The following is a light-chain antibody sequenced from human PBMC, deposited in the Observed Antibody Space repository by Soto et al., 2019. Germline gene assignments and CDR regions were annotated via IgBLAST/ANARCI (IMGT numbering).Light chain of an antibody. CDR2: DNS. V-gene: IGLV1-51*01. CDR1: TSNIGTYS. J-gene: IGLJ3*02. CDR3: GTWDSNLNGGV. Sequence: QSVLTQPPSVSAAPGQKVTISCSGSTSNIGTYSVSWYQQLPGTAPKLLIYDNSQRPSGIPDRFSGSKSGTSATLAITGLQTGDEADYYCGTWDSNLNGGVFGGGTKVTVL.